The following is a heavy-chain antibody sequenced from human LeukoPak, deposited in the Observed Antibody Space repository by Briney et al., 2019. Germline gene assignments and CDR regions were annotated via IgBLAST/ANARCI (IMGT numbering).Heavy chain of an antibody. J-gene: IGHJ5*02. V-gene: IGHV3-64*01. CDR2: ISSNGGST. CDR3: ARAYYDILTGPNWFDP. Sequence: GGSLRLSCAASGFTFSSYAMHWVRRAPGKGLEYVSAISSNGGSTYYANSVKGRFTISRDNSKNTLYLQMGSLRAEDMAVYYCARAYYDILTGPNWFDPWGQGTLVTVSS. D-gene: IGHD3-9*01. CDR1: GFTFSSYA.